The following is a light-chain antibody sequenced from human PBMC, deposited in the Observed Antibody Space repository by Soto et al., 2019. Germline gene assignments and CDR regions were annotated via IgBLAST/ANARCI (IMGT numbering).Light chain of an antibody. V-gene: IGLV2-14*03. CDR3: SSYTSTYTLI. J-gene: IGLJ2*01. Sequence: QSALTQSASVSGSLGQSISISCTGTSTDVGGYDYVSWYQQHPGKAPRLMIYDVSNRPSGVSNRFSGSKSGNTASLTISGLQAEDEEDYYCSSYTSTYTLIFGGGTKLTVL. CDR1: STDVGGYDY. CDR2: DVS.